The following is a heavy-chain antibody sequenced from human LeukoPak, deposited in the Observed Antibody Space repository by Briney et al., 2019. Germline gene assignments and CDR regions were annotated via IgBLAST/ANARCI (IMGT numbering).Heavy chain of an antibody. D-gene: IGHD5-18*01. CDR1: GGSISSRSYY. J-gene: IGHJ4*02. CDR2: SYYSGSS. V-gene: IGHV4-39*01. Sequence: TSEALSLTCTVSGGSISSRSYYWGWIRQPPGKGLEWIGSSYYSGSSYYNPSLKSRVTIFVDTSKNQFSLKLSSVTAADTAVYYCASQRGYNYGYVDYWGQGTLVTVSS. CDR3: ASQRGYNYGYVDY.